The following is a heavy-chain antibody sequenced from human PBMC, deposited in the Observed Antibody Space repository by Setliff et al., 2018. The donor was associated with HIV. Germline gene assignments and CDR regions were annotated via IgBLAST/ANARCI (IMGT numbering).Heavy chain of an antibody. D-gene: IGHD5-12*01. CDR3: AKAYTGTAFPYYFDF. J-gene: IGHJ4*02. V-gene: IGHV3-23*01. Sequence: GGSLRLSCAVSGFTFNTYTMAWVRQAPGKELEWVSAIDPTSAYTYYADSVKGRFTISRDNSMNTLYLQMNSLRVDDAAVYFCAKAYTGTAFPYYFDFWGQGTQVTVSS. CDR2: IDPTSAYT. CDR1: GFTFNTYT.